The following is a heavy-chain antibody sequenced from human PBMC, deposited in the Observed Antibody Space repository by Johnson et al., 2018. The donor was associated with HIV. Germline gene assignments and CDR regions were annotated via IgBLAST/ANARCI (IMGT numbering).Heavy chain of an antibody. CDR2: ITVSGDNT. CDR1: GFTFSDCA. Sequence: VQLVESGGGVVQPGRSLRLSCAASGFTFSDCAMSWVRQGPGQGLEWVSAITVSGDNTYYADSVKGRFTISRDNSKNTLYLQMSSLRADDTAVYYCAKGVRGSSCYDAFDIWGQGTMVTVSS. V-gene: IGHV3-23*04. D-gene: IGHD6-6*01. J-gene: IGHJ3*02. CDR3: AKGVRGSSCYDAFDI.